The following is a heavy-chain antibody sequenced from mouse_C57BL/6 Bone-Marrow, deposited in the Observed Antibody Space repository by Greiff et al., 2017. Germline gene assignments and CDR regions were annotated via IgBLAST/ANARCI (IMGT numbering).Heavy chain of an antibody. CDR2: ISNLAYSI. Sequence: EVQLVESGGGLVQPGGSLKLSCAASGFTFSDYGMAWVRQAPRKGPEWVAFISNLAYSIYYADTVTGRFTISRENAKNTLYLEMSSLRSEDTAMYYCARHGYSWYFDVWGTGTTVTVSS. V-gene: IGHV5-15*01. CDR1: GFTFSDYG. CDR3: ARHGYSWYFDV. J-gene: IGHJ1*03.